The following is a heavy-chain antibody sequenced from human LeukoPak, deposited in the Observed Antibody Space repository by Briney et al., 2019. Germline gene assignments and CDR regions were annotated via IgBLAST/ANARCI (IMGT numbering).Heavy chain of an antibody. J-gene: IGHJ6*03. Sequence: GGSLRLSCAASGFTFSNYWMSWVRRAPGKGLEWVGVIWYDGSNKYYADSVRGRFTISRDNSKSTMFLQMNSLRVEDTAVYYCAKGIAAGAMGYMDVWGKGTMVTVSS. V-gene: IGHV3-33*06. CDR3: AKGIAAGAMGYMDV. CDR2: IWYDGSNK. D-gene: IGHD6-25*01. CDR1: GFTFSNYW.